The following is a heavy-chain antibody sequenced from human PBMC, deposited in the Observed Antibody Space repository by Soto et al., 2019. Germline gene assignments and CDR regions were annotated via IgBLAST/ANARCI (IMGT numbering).Heavy chain of an antibody. Sequence: GGSLRLSCAASGFTFSNYDMSWVRQAPGKGLEWVSVISGSGSSPYYADSVKGRFTIARDNSKNTLYLQMNSLRAEDTAVYYCAKEMRIYRSTFDYWGQGVLVTVSS. CDR3: AKEMRIYRSTFDY. J-gene: IGHJ4*02. CDR1: GFTFSNYD. V-gene: IGHV3-23*01. D-gene: IGHD1-26*01. CDR2: ISGSGSSP.